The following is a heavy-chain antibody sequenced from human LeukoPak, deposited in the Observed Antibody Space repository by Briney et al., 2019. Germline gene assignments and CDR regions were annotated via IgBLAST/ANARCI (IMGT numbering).Heavy chain of an antibody. CDR3: ARGGRGYSGYDYVDYFDY. J-gene: IGHJ4*02. D-gene: IGHD5-12*01. Sequence: SETLSLTCTVSGGSISSYYWSWIRQPPGKGLEWLGYIHYSGGTHYNPSLKSRVTISVDTSKNQVSLKLRSVTAADTAVYYCARGGRGYSGYDYVDYFDYWGQGTLVTVSS. CDR2: IHYSGGT. CDR1: GGSISSYY. V-gene: IGHV4-59*01.